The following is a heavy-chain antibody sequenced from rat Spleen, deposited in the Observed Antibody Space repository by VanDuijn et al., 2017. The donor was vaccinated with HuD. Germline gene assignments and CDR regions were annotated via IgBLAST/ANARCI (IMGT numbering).Heavy chain of an antibody. J-gene: IGHJ4*01. CDR1: VYSIKSSYR. V-gene: IGHV3-3*01. CDR3: ARLSNYDVMDA. CDR2: INGAGST. Sequence: EVQLQESGPGLVKPSQSLSLTCSVTVYSIKSSYRWNWIRKFPGNKLEWMGYINGAGSTNYNPSLKSRISITRDTSKNQVFLQVNSVTTEDTATYYCARLSNYDVMDAWGQGASVTVSS.